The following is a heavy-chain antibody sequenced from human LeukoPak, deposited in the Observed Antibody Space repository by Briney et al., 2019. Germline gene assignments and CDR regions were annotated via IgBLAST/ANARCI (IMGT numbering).Heavy chain of an antibody. J-gene: IGHJ3*02. V-gene: IGHV4-59*12. CDR1: GVSISNYY. CDR3: ARDKSRTYGSADAFDI. CDR2: IHYSGST. Sequence: SETLSLTCTVSGVSISNYYWSWIRQPPGKGLEWIGYIHYSGSTSYNPSLKSRVTISVDTSKKQFSLKLSSVTAADTAVYYCARDKSRTYGSADAFDIWGQGTMVTVSS. D-gene: IGHD3-10*01.